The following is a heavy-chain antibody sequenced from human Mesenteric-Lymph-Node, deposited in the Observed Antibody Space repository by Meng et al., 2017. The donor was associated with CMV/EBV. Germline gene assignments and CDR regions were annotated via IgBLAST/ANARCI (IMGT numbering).Heavy chain of an antibody. Sequence: GESLKISCAASGFTFSGYAMSWVRQAPGKGLEWVSAISGSGGSTYYADSVKGRFTISRDNSKNTLYLQMNSLRAEDTAVYYCAKEGGGVTYYFDYWGQGTLVTVSS. V-gene: IGHV3-23*01. CDR3: AKEGGGVTYYFDY. J-gene: IGHJ4*02. CDR1: GFTFSGYA. D-gene: IGHD1-26*01. CDR2: ISGSGGST.